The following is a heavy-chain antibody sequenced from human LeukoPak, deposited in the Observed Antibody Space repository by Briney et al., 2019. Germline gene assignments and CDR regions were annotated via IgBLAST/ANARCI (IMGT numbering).Heavy chain of an antibody. CDR1: GFNFSSYG. Sequence: QPGGSLRLSCAASGFNFSSYGMHWVRQAPGKGLDGVAVISYVGSKQYYAVAVKGRFSISSDNSKKTLYLLMNGMGAEDTAVYYCAKESRGRAFDIWGQGTMVTVSS. CDR3: AKESRGRAFDI. J-gene: IGHJ3*02. CDR2: ISYVGSKQ. D-gene: IGHD3-16*01. V-gene: IGHV3-30*18.